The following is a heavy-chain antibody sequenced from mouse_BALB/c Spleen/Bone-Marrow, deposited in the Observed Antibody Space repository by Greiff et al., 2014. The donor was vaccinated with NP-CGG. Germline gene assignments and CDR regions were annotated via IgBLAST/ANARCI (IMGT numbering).Heavy chain of an antibody. Sequence: EVQLQQSGAELVRSGASVKLSCTASGFNIKDYYMHWGKQRPEQGLEWIGWIDPENGDTEYAPKFQGKATMTADTSSNTAYLQLSSLTSEDTAVYYCNGHYYAMDDWGQGTSVTVSS. J-gene: IGHJ4*01. CDR1: GFNIKDYY. CDR2: IDPENGDT. CDR3: NGHYYAMDD. V-gene: IGHV14-4*02.